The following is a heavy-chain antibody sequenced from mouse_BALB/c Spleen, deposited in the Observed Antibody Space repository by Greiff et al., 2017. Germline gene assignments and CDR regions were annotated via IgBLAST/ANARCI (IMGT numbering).Heavy chain of an antibody. CDR3: ARKDYDYGSSSCWYFDV. J-gene: IGHJ1*01. Sequence: QVQLKQPGADLVKPGASVKLSCKASGYTFTSYWMHWVKQRPGQGLEWIGEINPSNGRTNYNEKFKSKATLTVDKSSSTAYMQLSSLTSEDSAVYYCARKDYDYGSSSCWYFDVWGAGTTVTVSS. CDR1: GYTFTSYW. CDR2: INPSNGRT. V-gene: IGHV1S81*02. D-gene: IGHD1-1*01.